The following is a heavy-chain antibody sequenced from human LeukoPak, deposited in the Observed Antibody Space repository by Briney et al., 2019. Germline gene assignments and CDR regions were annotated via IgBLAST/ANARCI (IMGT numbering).Heavy chain of an antibody. Sequence: PGGSLRLSCAASGFTFSSYSMNWVRQAPGKGLEWVSSISSSSYIYYADSVKGRFTISRDNAKNSLYLQMNSLRAEDTAVYYCARDRVTMGSSDAFDIWGQGTMVTVSS. CDR3: ARDRVTMGSSDAFDI. V-gene: IGHV3-21*01. D-gene: IGHD6-6*01. CDR2: ISSSSYI. CDR1: GFTFSSYS. J-gene: IGHJ3*02.